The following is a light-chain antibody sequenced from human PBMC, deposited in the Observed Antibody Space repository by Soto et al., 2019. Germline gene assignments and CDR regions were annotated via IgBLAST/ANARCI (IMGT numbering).Light chain of an antibody. CDR1: QSISIY. V-gene: IGKV3-11*01. CDR2: DAS. Sequence: EIVLTQSTATLSLSPGERATLSCRASQSISIYLAWYQQRPGQAPRLLIYDASNRATAIPARFSGSGSGKDFTHTISSLEPKDLAVNYLQQRSMWPRTFGVGTNVEIK. J-gene: IGKJ4*01. CDR3: QQRSMWPRT.